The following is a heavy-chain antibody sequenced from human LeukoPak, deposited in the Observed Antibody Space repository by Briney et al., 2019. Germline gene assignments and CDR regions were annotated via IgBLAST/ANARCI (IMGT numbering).Heavy chain of an antibody. CDR2: ISTSSNI. Sequence: PGGSLRLSCAASGFTFTDYTINWVRQAPGKGLEWVSSISTSSNIYYADSVKGRFTVSRDNAKNSVCLQTNSLRAEDTAVYYCARNRSYVGFDYWGQGTLVTVSS. J-gene: IGHJ4*02. CDR3: ARNRSYVGFDY. CDR1: GFTFTDYT. V-gene: IGHV3-69-1*01. D-gene: IGHD4-23*01.